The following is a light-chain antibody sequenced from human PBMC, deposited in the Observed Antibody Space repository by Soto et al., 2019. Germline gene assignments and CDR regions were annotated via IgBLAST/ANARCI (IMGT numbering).Light chain of an antibody. V-gene: IGKV1-5*03. Sequence: DIQMTQSPSTLSASVGDRVTITCRASQSISSWLAWYQQKPGKAPKLLIYKASSLESGVPSRFSGSGSGTDFTLTISSLQPEDFATYYCQQANSCPPETFGQGTKVDNK. CDR2: KAS. CDR1: QSISSW. CDR3: QQANSCPPET. J-gene: IGKJ1*01.